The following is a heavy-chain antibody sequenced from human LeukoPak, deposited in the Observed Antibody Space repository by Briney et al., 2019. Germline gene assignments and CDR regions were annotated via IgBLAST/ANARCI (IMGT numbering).Heavy chain of an antibody. CDR2: ISISSSYI. J-gene: IGHJ4*02. CDR3: ARVRSYRSIAAAPFDY. CDR1: GFTFSSYS. Sequence: PGGSLRLSCAASGFTFSSYSMTWVRQAPGKGLEWVSSISISSSYIYYADSVRGRFPIYREHPKNALYLQINSLRAEDTAVYYCARVRSYRSIAAAPFDYWGQGTLVTVSS. D-gene: IGHD6-13*01. V-gene: IGHV3-21*01.